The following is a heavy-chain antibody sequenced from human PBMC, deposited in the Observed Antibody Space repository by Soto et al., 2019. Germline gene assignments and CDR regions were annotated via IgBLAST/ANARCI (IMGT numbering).Heavy chain of an antibody. CDR3: ARDVVVTASWFDP. D-gene: IGHD2-21*02. V-gene: IGHV3-11*01. CDR2: ISSSGSTI. J-gene: IGHJ5*02. CDR1: GFTFSDYY. Sequence: QVQLVESGGGLVKPGGSLRLSCAASGFTFSDYYMSWIRQAPGKGLEWVSYISSSGSTIYYADAVKGRFTISRDNAKNSLYLQMNRLSAEDTAVYYCARDVVVTASWFDPWGQGTLVTVSS.